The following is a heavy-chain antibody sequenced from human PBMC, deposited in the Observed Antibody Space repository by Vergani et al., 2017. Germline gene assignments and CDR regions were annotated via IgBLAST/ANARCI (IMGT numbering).Heavy chain of an antibody. D-gene: IGHD3-10*01. V-gene: IGHV4-34*01. CDR2: INHSGST. CDR1: GGSFSGYY. CDR3: ARGFGADLLVSITMVRGVPHGDYYGMDV. J-gene: IGHJ6*02. Sequence: QVQLQQWGAGLLKPSETLSLTCAVYGGSFSGYYWSWIRQPPGKGLEWIGEINHSGSTNYNPSLKSRVTISVDTSKNQFYLKLSSVTAADTAVYYCARGFGADLLVSITMVRGVPHGDYYGMDVGGQGTTVTVSS.